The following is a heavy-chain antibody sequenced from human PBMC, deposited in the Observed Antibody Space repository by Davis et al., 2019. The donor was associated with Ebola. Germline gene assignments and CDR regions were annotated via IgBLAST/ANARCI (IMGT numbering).Heavy chain of an antibody. D-gene: IGHD3-16*01. CDR3: MRELHGGEFNY. Sequence: ASVKVSCKASGYTFTSYGISWVRQAPGQGLEWLGWTNLKNGVTNYAQKFQGRVTMTTDTSISTAYMDLSSLRSDDTAVFYCMRELHGGEFNYWGQGTLVTVSS. CDR2: TNLKNGVT. V-gene: IGHV1-18*01. CDR1: GYTFTSYG. J-gene: IGHJ4*02.